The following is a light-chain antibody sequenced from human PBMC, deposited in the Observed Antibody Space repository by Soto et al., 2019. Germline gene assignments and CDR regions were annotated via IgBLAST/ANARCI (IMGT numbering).Light chain of an antibody. CDR2: EVS. Sequence: QSVLTQPASVSGSPGQSITISCTGTSSDVGSYNLVSWYQQHPGKAPKLMIYEVSKRPSGVSNRFSGSKSGTTASLTLSGLQAEVEADYYCCSYAVSSTLAFGGGTKLTLL. J-gene: IGLJ2*01. V-gene: IGLV2-23*02. CDR1: SSDVGSYNL. CDR3: CSYAVSSTLA.